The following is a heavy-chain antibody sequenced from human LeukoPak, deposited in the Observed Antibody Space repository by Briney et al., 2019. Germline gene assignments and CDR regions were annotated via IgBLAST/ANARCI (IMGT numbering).Heavy chain of an antibody. D-gene: IGHD3-10*01. CDR1: GGSISSYY. Sequence: SETLSLTCTVSGGSISSYYWSWIRQPAGKGLEWIGHIYYSKSTTYNPSLKSRLTMSIDTSKNQFSLKLSSVTAADTAVYYCARHYSSGTYPLDSWGQGTLVTVSS. CDR3: ARHYSSGTYPLDS. V-gene: IGHV4-59*08. CDR2: IYYSKST. J-gene: IGHJ4*02.